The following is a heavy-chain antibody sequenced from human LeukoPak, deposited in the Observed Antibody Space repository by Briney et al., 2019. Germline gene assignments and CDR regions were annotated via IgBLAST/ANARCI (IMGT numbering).Heavy chain of an antibody. J-gene: IGHJ4*02. CDR3: ARDGSLDY. CDR2: INPSSGDT. Sequence: GASVKVSFKASGYTFTDYYMHWLRRAPGQGLEWMGWINPSSGDTKSAEKFQGSVTMTRDTSLSTAYMELSSLRSDDTAVYYCARDGSLDYWGQGTLVTVSS. V-gene: IGHV1-2*02. CDR1: GYTFTDYY.